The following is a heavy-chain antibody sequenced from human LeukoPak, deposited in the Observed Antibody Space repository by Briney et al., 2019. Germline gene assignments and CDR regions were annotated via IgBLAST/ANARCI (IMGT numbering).Heavy chain of an antibody. V-gene: IGHV4-39*01. J-gene: IGHJ6*02. CDR2: IYYSGST. CDR1: GGSISSSSYY. Sequence: PSETLSLTCTVSGGSISSSSYYRGWIRQPPGKGLEWIGSIYYSGSTYYNPSLKSRVTISVDTSKNQFSLKLSSVTAADTAVYYCARHLPPPYYYGMDVWGQGTTVTVSS. CDR3: ARHLPPPYYYGMDV.